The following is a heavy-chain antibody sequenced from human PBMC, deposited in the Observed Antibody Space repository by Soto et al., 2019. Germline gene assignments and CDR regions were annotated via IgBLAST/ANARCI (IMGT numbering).Heavy chain of an antibody. D-gene: IGHD2-15*01. CDR1: GGSISRSNW. V-gene: IGHV4-4*02. Sequence: LSLTCAVSGGSISRSNWWSWVRQPPGKGLEWIGEIYHSGSTNYNPSLKSRVTISVDKSKNQFSLKLSSVTAADTAVYYCARVGYCSGGSCYYADNWFDPWGQGTLVTVPQ. J-gene: IGHJ5*02. CDR3: ARVGYCSGGSCYYADNWFDP. CDR2: IYHSGST.